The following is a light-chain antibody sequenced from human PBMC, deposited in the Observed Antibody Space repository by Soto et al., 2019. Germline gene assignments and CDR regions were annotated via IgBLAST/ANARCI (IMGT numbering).Light chain of an antibody. V-gene: IGKV3-20*01. J-gene: IGKJ1*01. CDR1: QSVGSN. CDR2: GTS. CDR3: HQYGSSPWT. Sequence: EVVMTQSPATLSVSPGERATLSCWASQSVGSNLAWYQQKHGQAPRLLIHGTSTRATGIPDRFSGIASGTDLTLTISRLEPEDAAVYDCHQYGSSPWTLGQGTKVDIK.